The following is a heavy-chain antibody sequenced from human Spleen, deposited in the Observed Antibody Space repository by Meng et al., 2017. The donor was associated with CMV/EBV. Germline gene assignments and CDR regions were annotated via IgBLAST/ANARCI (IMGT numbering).Heavy chain of an antibody. CDR2: INPNSGGT. J-gene: IGHJ5*02. CDR1: GYTCTGYY. D-gene: IGHD4-23*01. V-gene: IGHV1-2*06. CDR3: GSWTVVTPARGGLS. Sequence: KAAGYTCTGYYMHWVRQAPGQGLEWMGRINPNSGGTNYAQEFQGRVTMTRDTSLSTAYMELSSLRSDDTAVYYCGSWTVVTPARGGLSWGQGTLVTVSS.